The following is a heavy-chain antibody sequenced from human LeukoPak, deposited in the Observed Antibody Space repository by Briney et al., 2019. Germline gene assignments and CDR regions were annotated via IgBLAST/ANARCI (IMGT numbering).Heavy chain of an antibody. J-gene: IGHJ4*02. CDR3: VRGPGYCSSTSCYAPIDY. D-gene: IGHD2-2*01. Sequence: SETLSLTCAVYGGSFSGYYWSWIRQPPGKGLEWIGEINHSGSTNYNPSLKSRVTISVDTSKNQFSLKLSSVTAADTAVYYCVRGPGYCSSTSCYAPIDYWGQGTLVTVSS. V-gene: IGHV4-34*01. CDR2: INHSGST. CDR1: GGSFSGYY.